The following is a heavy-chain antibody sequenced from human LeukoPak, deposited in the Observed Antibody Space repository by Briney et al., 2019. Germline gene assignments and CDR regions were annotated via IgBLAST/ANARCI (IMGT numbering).Heavy chain of an antibody. V-gene: IGHV3-23*01. D-gene: IGHD3-10*01. CDR1: GFTFSNYA. J-gene: IGHJ4*02. CDR2: ISASGGTI. CDR3: ATGAYGWPFFDN. Sequence: PGGSLRLSCAASGFTFSNYAMSWVRQAPGKGLEWVSGISASGGTIHYADSVKGRFTISRDNSKNTVYLQMSSLRAEDTAVYYCATGAYGWPFFDNWGQGTLVIVSS.